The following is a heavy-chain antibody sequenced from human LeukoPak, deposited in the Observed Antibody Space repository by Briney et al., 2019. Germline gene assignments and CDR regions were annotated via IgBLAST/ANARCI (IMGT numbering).Heavy chain of an antibody. CDR1: GFTFSDYY. J-gene: IGHJ6*04. D-gene: IGHD2-2*01. CDR2: ISSSSSYT. CDR3: ARSSAYCSSTGCPTYYYGMDV. Sequence: GGSLRLSCAASGFTFSDYYMSWIRQAPGKGLEWVSYISSSSSYTNYADSVKGRFTISRDNAKNSLYLQMNSLRAEDAAVYYCARSSAYCSSTGCPTYYYGMDVWGKGTTVTVSS. V-gene: IGHV3-11*06.